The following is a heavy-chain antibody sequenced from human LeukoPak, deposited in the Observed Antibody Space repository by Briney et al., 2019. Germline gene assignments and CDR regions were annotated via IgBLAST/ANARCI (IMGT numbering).Heavy chain of an antibody. CDR3: ARDSSSSDITFDY. CDR1: GGTFSSYA. J-gene: IGHJ4*02. Sequence: GASVKVSCKASGGTFSSYAISWVRQAPGQGLEWMGGIIPIFGTANYAQRFQGRVTITADESTSTAYMELSSLRSEDTAVYYCARDSSSSDITFDYWGQGTLVTVSS. V-gene: IGHV1-69*13. D-gene: IGHD6-6*01. CDR2: IIPIFGTA.